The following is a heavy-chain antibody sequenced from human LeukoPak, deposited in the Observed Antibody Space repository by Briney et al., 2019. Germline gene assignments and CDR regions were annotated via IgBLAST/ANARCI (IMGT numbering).Heavy chain of an antibody. CDR1: GFTFSSYW. V-gene: IGHV3-74*01. D-gene: IGHD3-3*01. J-gene: IGHJ6*04. Sequence: PGGSLRLSCAASGFTFSSYWMHWVRQAPGKGLVWVSRINTDGSSTSYADSVKGRFTISRDNAKNTLYLQMNSLKAEDTAVYYCARDDFWSGQDMDVWGKGTTVTVSS. CDR3: ARDDFWSGQDMDV. CDR2: INTDGSST.